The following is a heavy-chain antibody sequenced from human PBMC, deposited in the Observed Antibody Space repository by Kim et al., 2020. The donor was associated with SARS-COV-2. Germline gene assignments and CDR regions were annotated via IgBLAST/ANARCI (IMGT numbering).Heavy chain of an antibody. J-gene: IGHJ6*02. V-gene: IGHV3-30*18. CDR3: AKRNSSSWAGYYGMDV. CDR2: ISYDGSNK. CDR1: GFTFSSYG. Sequence: GGSLRLSCAASGFTFSSYGMHWVRQAPGKGLEWVAVISYDGSNKYYADSVKGRFTISRDNSKNTLYLQMNSLRAEDTAVYYCAKRNSSSWAGYYGMDVWGQGTTVTVSS. D-gene: IGHD6-13*01.